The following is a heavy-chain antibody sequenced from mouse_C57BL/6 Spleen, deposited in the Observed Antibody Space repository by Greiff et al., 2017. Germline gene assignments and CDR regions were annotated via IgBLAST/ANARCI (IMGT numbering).Heavy chain of an antibody. D-gene: IGHD2-5*01. Sequence: VQLQQSGPELVKPGASVKISCKASGYTFTDYYMNWVKQSHGKSLEWIGDINPNNGGTSYNQKFKGKATLTVDKSSSTAYMELRSLTSEDSAVYYCATYSNWYIDVWGTGTTVTVSS. J-gene: IGHJ1*03. CDR1: GYTFTDYY. CDR2: INPNNGGT. V-gene: IGHV1-26*01. CDR3: ATYSNWYIDV.